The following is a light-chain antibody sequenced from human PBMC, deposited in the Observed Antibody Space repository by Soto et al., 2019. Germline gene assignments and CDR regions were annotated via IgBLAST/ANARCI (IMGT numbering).Light chain of an antibody. Sequence: QLVLTQSPSASASLGASVKLTCTLSSGHSSYAIAWHQQQPEKGPRNLMKLNSDGSHSKGDGIPDRFSGSSSGAERYLIISSLQSEDEADYYCQTWGTGIHVFGTGTKVTVL. CDR1: SGHSSYA. V-gene: IGLV4-69*01. J-gene: IGLJ1*01. CDR3: QTWGTGIHV. CDR2: LNSDGSH.